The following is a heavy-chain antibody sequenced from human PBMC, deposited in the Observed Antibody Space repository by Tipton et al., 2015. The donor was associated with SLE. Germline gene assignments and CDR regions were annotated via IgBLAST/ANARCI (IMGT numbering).Heavy chain of an antibody. Sequence: TLSLTCTVSGGSISSDDYFWSWIRHHPGKGLEWIGSIFYTGFTNYNPSLKSRVTISVDTSKNQLSLKLSSVTAADTAVYYCARDKGLIEGARTLFYYHYGMDVWGQGTTVTVSS. CDR3: ARDKGLIEGARTLFYYHYGMDV. D-gene: IGHD1-26*01. CDR2: IFYTGFT. V-gene: IGHV4-61*08. J-gene: IGHJ6*02. CDR1: GGSISSDDYF.